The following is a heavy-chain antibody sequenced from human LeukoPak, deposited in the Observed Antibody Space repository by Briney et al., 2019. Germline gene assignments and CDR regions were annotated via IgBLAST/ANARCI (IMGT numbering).Heavy chain of an antibody. CDR3: ARDSSGQDAFDI. Sequence: AAVKVSCQASGGTFSSYAISWVRQAPGTGLAWMGGSIPILGTANYAQKFQGRVTITADESTSTAYMELSSLRSEDTAVYYCARDSSGQDAFDIWGQGTMVTVSS. V-gene: IGHV1-69*13. J-gene: IGHJ3*02. CDR1: GGTFSSYA. CDR2: SIPILGTA. D-gene: IGHD3-22*01.